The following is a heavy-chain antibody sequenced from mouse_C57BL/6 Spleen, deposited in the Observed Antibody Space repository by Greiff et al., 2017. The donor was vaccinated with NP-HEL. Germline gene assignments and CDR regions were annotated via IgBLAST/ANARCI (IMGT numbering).Heavy chain of an antibody. CDR2: IYPRDGST. V-gene: IGHV1-85*01. D-gene: IGHD1-1*01. CDR1: GYTFTSYY. CDR3: AGVGTTVVVYYAMDY. J-gene: IGHJ4*01. Sequence: QVQLQQSGPELVKPGASVKLSCKASGYTFTSYYINWVKQRPGQGLEWIGWIYPRDGSTKYNEKFKGKATLTVDTSSSTAYMELHSLTSEDSAVYVCAGVGTTVVVYYAMDYWGQGTSVTVSS.